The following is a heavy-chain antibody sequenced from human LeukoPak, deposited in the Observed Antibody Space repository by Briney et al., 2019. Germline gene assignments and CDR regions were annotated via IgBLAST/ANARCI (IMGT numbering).Heavy chain of an antibody. D-gene: IGHD3-22*01. CDR1: GFTFSSYS. J-gene: IGHJ6*03. CDR2: ISSSSSYI. Sequence: PGGSLRLSCAASGFTFSSYSMNWVRQAPGKGLEWVSSISSSSSYIYYADSVKGRFTISRDNAKNSLYLQMNSLRAEDTAVYYCARDGGSGYSYYYYYYMDVWGKGTTVTVSS. V-gene: IGHV3-21*01. CDR3: ARDGGSGYSYYYYYYMDV.